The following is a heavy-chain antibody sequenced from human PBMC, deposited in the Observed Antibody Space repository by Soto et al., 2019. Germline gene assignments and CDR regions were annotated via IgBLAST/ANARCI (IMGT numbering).Heavy chain of an antibody. CDR3: ARELELRLGEFAFDI. Sequence: GGSLRLSCAASGFTFSSYSMNWVRQAPGKGLEWVSYISSSSSTIYYADSVKGRFTISRDNAKNSLYLQMNSLRDEDTAVYYCARELELRLGEFAFDIWGQGTMVTVSS. J-gene: IGHJ3*02. CDR1: GFTFSSYS. D-gene: IGHD1-7*01. V-gene: IGHV3-48*02. CDR2: ISSSSSTI.